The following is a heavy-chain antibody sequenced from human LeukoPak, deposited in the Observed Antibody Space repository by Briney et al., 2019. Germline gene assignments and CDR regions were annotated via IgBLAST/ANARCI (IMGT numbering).Heavy chain of an antibody. CDR3: ARDYYDGSAYYSYYEY. CDR2: LYSNGNT. CDR1: GFTVSSNY. J-gene: IGHJ4*02. Sequence: GGSLRLSCAASGFTVSSNYMSWVRQAPGKGLEWVSTLYSNGNTYYADSVKSRFTISRDNSKNTLSLQMNSLRAEDTAVYYCARDYYDGSAYYSYYEYWGQGTLVTVSS. D-gene: IGHD3-22*01. V-gene: IGHV3-53*01.